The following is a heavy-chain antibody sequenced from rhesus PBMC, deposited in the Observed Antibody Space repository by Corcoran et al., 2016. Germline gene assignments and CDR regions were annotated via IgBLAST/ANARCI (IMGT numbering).Heavy chain of an antibody. V-gene: IGHV3-22*01. Sequence: EVQLVESGGGLVQPGGSLRLSCTGSGFTFSSYYMYWIRQAPGKGLQWVSAINTGGGSTWYTDSVKCRFTISKENAKNTLYLQMNSLRAEDTAVYYCAKDIHEYSNYYGLDSWGQGVVVTVSS. CDR2: INTGGGST. CDR3: AKDIHEYSNYYGLDS. CDR1: GFTFSSYY. J-gene: IGHJ6*01. D-gene: IGHD4-23*01.